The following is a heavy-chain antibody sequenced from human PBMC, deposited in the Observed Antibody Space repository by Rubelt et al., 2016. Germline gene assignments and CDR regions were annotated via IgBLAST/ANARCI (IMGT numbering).Heavy chain of an antibody. J-gene: IGHJ4*02. CDR1: GYTFTNYG. D-gene: IGHD6-13*01. V-gene: IGHV1-18*01. CDR2: ISAYNSNT. CDR3: ARDRWQQPDY. Sequence: QVQLVQSGGEVKKPGASVKVSCKASGYTFTNYGITWVRQAPGQGLEWMGWISAYNSNTYYAQILQGRVTMTTETSTGAAYMDLRGLGSDDTAVYYCARDRWQQPDYWGQGTLVTVSS.